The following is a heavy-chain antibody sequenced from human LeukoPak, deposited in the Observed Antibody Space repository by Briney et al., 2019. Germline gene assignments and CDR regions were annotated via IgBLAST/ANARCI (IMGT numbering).Heavy chain of an antibody. J-gene: IGHJ6*02. CDR2: IYTSGST. Sequence: PSQTLSLTCTVSGGSISSGSYYWSWIRQPAGKGLEWIGRIYTSGSTNYNPSLKSRVTISVDTSKNQFSLKLSSVPAADTAVYYCARGSVYYYGMDVWGQGTTVTVSS. CDR1: GGSISSGSYY. CDR3: ARGSVYYYGMDV. V-gene: IGHV4-61*02.